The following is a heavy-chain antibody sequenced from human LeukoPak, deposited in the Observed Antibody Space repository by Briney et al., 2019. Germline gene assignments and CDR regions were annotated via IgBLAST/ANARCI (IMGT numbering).Heavy chain of an antibody. CDR3: AKGRHYYGSGSYLDS. CDR1: GFTFSSFG. Sequence: GVSLRLSCAASGFTFSSFGMSWVRQAPGKGLEWVSAISGSGSTTYYADSVKGRFTISRDKSKNTLYLQMNSLRAEDTAIYYCAKGRHYYGSGSYLDSWGQGTLVTVSS. V-gene: IGHV3-23*01. D-gene: IGHD3-10*01. J-gene: IGHJ4*02. CDR2: ISGSGSTT.